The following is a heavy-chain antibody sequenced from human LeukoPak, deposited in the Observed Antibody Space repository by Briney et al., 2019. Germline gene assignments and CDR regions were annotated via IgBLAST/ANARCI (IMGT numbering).Heavy chain of an antibody. V-gene: IGHV3-23*01. D-gene: IGHD6-13*01. J-gene: IGHJ4*02. CDR3: AKSSSWTYHYLDY. Sequence: GGSLRLSCAASGFTFSSYAMSWVRQAPGKGLEWVSAISASGGSTYFPDSVKGRFTISRDNSKNTLYLQMNSLRAEDTALYCCAKSSSWTYHYLDYWGQGALVTVSS. CDR1: GFTFSSYA. CDR2: ISASGGST.